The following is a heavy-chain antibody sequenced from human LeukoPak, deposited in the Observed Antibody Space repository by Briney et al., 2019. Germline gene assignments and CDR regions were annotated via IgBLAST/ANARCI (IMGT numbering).Heavy chain of an antibody. V-gene: IGHV1-46*01. CDR1: GYTFTSYY. CDR3: ARDKLEVSRLLWFGELLARPPYNYYGMDV. CDR2: IDPSGGST. D-gene: IGHD3-10*01. J-gene: IGHJ6*02. Sequence: ASVKVSCKASGYTFTSYYMHWVRQAPGQGLEWMGIIDPSGGSTSYAQKFQGRVTMTRDTSTSTVYMELSSLRSEDTAVYYCARDKLEVSRLLWFGELLARPPYNYYGMDVWGQGTTVTVSS.